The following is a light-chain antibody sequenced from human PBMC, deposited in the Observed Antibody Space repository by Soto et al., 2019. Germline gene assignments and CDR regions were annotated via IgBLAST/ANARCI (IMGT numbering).Light chain of an antibody. Sequence: QSALTQPPSASGSPGQSVSISCTGTSSDVGGYNYVSWYQQHPGKAPKLMIYEVTKRPSGVPDRFSGSKSGNTASLTVSGLQAEDEADYYCSSSAGSNSFYVFGTGTKLT. CDR2: EVT. CDR3: SSSAGSNSFYV. CDR1: SSDVGGYNY. J-gene: IGLJ1*01. V-gene: IGLV2-8*01.